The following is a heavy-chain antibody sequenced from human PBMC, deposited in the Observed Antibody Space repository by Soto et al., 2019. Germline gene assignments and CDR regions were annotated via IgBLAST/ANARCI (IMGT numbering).Heavy chain of an antibody. CDR2: TYYRSKWYN. Sequence: SQTLSLTWAISGDTVSSNSAAWNWISQSPSRCLEWLVRTYYRSKWYNDYAVSVKSRITINPDTSKNQFSLQLNSVTPEDTAVYYCARAIGEDFWSGYTQGYYYYGMDVWGQGTTVTVSS. CDR3: ARAIGEDFWSGYTQGYYYYGMDV. J-gene: IGHJ6*02. D-gene: IGHD3-3*01. CDR1: GDTVSSNSAA. V-gene: IGHV6-1*01.